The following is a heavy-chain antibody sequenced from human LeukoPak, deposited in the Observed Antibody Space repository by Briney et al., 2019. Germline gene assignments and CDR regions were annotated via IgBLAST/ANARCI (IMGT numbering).Heavy chain of an antibody. V-gene: IGHV3-21*01. CDR3: ARGPIMVFGVVVPFPMDV. CDR2: ISSSSSDI. J-gene: IGHJ6*03. D-gene: IGHD3-3*01. CDR1: GFTFSSYS. Sequence: KPGGSLRLSCAASGFTFSSYSMNWVRQAPGKGLEWISSISSSSSDIHHVDSVKGRFTVSRDNAKSSLYLQMNSLRGEDTALYFCARGPIMVFGVVVPFPMDVWGKGTTVIVSS.